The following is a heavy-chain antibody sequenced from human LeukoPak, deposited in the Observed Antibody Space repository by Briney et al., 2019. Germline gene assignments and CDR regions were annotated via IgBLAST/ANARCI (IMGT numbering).Heavy chain of an antibody. CDR3: ARRGYYAIH. CDR1: GDSISSSYW. V-gene: IGHV4-4*02. D-gene: IGHD2-21*01. CDR2: VYHSGST. Sequence: SGTLSLTCAVSGDSISSSYWWSWVRQPPGKGLEWIGEVYHSGSTNYNPSLKSRVTILVDKSKNQFSLKLNSVTAADTAVYYCARRGYYAIHWGQGTLVTVSS. J-gene: IGHJ4*02.